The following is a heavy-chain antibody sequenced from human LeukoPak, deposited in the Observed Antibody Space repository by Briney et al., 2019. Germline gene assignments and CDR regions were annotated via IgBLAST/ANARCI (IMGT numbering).Heavy chain of an antibody. D-gene: IGHD2-2*01. J-gene: IGHJ4*02. V-gene: IGHV1-2*02. CDR1: GYTFIDYY. CDR3: ARVKKLMPEFEF. Sequence: ASVKVSCKSSGYTFIDYYIHWVRQAPGQGLEWMGWINPNSGATKYALKFQGRVCMTRDTSINTSYMDLTNLRSDDTAIFYCARVKKLMPEFEFWGQGTPVTVCS. CDR2: INPNSGAT.